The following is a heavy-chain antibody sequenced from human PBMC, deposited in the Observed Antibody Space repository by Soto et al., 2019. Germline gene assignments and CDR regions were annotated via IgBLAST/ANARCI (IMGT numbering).Heavy chain of an antibody. Sequence: PGGSLRLSCAASGFTFYTYGMHWVRQVPGKGLQWVAIIWYDGGTKYYADSVKGRFTISRDNAKNSLYLQMNSLRAEDTAVYYCARVNYYDSSGYYLYYYYYGMDVWGQGTTVTVSS. CDR1: GFTFYTYG. J-gene: IGHJ6*02. V-gene: IGHV3-33*01. D-gene: IGHD3-22*01. CDR3: ARVNYYDSSGYYLYYYYYGMDV. CDR2: IWYDGGTK.